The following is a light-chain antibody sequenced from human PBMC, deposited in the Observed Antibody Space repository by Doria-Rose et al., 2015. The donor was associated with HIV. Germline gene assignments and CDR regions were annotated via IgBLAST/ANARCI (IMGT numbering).Light chain of an antibody. CDR1: QSVLYSSNNKNY. Sequence: NCKSSQSVLYSSNNKNYLAWYQQKPGQPPKLLIYWASTRESGVPDRFSGSGSGTDFSLTISSLQAEDVAVYYCQQYYSTPYTFGQGTRLEIK. J-gene: IGKJ2*01. CDR3: QQYYSTPYT. V-gene: IGKV4-1*01. CDR2: WAS.